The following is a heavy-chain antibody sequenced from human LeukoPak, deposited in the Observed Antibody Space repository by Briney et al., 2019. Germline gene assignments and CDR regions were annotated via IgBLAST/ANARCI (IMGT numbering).Heavy chain of an antibody. CDR3: ARGLGINWFDP. J-gene: IGHJ5*02. V-gene: IGHV4-59*01. CDR1: GGSISSYY. Sequence: SETLSLTCTVSGGSISSYYWSWIRQPPGKGLEWIGYIYYSGSTNYNPSLKSRVTISVDTSKNQFSLKLSSVTAADTAVYYCARGLGINWFDPWGQGTLVTVSS. CDR2: IYYSGST. D-gene: IGHD7-27*01.